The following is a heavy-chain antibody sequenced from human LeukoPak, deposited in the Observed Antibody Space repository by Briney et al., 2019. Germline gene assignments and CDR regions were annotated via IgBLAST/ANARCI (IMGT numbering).Heavy chain of an antibody. V-gene: IGHV3-21*01. CDR2: INKGATHI. D-gene: IGHD3-22*01. Sequence: PGGSLRLSCAASGFSFTEYWMTWVRQAPGQGLEWVSSINKGATHIYYADSMKGRFTVYREYDKNSMYMQMNSLRAEDTAVYYCVRLRRNTDSSGYYYYYDYWGRGTLVTVSS. CDR3: VRLRRNTDSSGYYYYYDY. CDR1: GFSFTEYW. J-gene: IGHJ4*02.